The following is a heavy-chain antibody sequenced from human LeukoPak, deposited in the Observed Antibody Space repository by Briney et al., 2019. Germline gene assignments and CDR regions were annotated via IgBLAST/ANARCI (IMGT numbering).Heavy chain of an antibody. V-gene: IGHV4-39*01. Sequence: TLSLTCTVSGGSISNGGYYWGWIRQPPGKGLEWIGSIYYSGSTIYNPSLKSRVSISVDTSMDQFSLTLSSVTAADTAVYNCARHKLGSSWFDPWGQGTLVTVSS. CDR1: GGSISNGGYY. J-gene: IGHJ5*02. CDR3: ARHKLGSSWFDP. D-gene: IGHD1-26*01. CDR2: IYYSGST.